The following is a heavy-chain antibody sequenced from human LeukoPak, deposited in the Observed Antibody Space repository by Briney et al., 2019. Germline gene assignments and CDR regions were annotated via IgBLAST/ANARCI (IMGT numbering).Heavy chain of an antibody. D-gene: IGHD3-10*02. CDR3: AKAGQHRGYYMDV. J-gene: IGHJ6*03. Sequence: SGGSLRLSCAASGFTFSSYGMHWVRQAPGKGLEWVAVISYDGSNKYYADSVKGRFTISRDNSKNTLYLQMNSLRAEDTAVYYCAKAGQHRGYYMDVWGKGTTVTVSS. CDR2: ISYDGSNK. CDR1: GFTFSSYG. V-gene: IGHV3-30*18.